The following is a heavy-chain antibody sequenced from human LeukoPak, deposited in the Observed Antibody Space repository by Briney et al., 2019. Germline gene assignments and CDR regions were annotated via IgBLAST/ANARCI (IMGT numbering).Heavy chain of an antibody. D-gene: IGHD6-19*01. Sequence: ASVKVSCKASGYTFTGYYMHWVRQAPGQGLEWMGWINPNSGGTNYAQKFQGRVTMTRDTSISTAYMELSRLRSDDTAVYYCARGGGGLAHSSGWLLIDYWGQGTLVTVSS. CDR2: INPNSGGT. J-gene: IGHJ4*02. CDR3: ARGGGGLAHSSGWLLIDY. CDR1: GYTFTGYY. V-gene: IGHV1-2*02.